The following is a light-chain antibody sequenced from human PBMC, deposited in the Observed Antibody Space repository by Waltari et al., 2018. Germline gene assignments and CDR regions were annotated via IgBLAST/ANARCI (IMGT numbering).Light chain of an antibody. CDR1: GSHLGAGYE. Sequence: QSVLTQPPSVSGAPGQRVSIPCTGSGSHLGAGYEATWDQQLPGKAPKLLIYGTSTRPPGVPDRFFGSQSGTSASLAITALQAEDEAEYYCQSYDTSLSVVFGGGTKLTVL. V-gene: IGLV1-40*01. CDR3: QSYDTSLSVV. J-gene: IGLJ2*01. CDR2: GTS.